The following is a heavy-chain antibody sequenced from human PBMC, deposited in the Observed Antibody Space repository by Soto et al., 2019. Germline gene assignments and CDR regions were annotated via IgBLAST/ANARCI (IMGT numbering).Heavy chain of an antibody. D-gene: IGHD6-6*01. V-gene: IGHV1-69*01. CDR3: AVRSEYIGGGYGYFDY. Sequence: QVQLVQSGAEVKKPGSSVKVSCKASGGTFSSYAISWVRQAPGQGLEWMGGIIPIFGTANYAQKFQGRVTITADESTRPGYMGVGSLGSEDTAVYYCAVRSEYIGGGYGYFDYWGQGTLVTVSS. J-gene: IGHJ4*02. CDR2: IIPIFGTA. CDR1: GGTFSSYA.